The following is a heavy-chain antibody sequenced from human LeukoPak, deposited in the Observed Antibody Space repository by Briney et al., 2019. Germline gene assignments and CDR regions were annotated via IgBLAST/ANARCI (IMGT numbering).Heavy chain of an antibody. CDR1: GFTFSSHG. J-gene: IGHJ4*02. Sequence: GGSLRLSCAASGFTFSSHGMHWVRQAPGKGLEWVAVISDDGRTEYYADSVKGRLTISRDNSKNTVSLQMNSLRDDDTAVFYCTKEGATGSRYYFDYWGQGTLVTVSS. D-gene: IGHD1-1*01. CDR3: TKEGATGSRYYFDY. CDR2: ISDDGRTE. V-gene: IGHV3-30*18.